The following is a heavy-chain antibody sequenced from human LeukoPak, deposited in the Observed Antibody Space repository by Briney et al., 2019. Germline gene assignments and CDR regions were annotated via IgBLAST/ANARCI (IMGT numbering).Heavy chain of an antibody. CDR2: IYYSGST. J-gene: IGHJ4*02. CDR3: ASPGLRVGITGDPPYYFDY. V-gene: IGHV4-39*01. CDR1: GGSISSSSYY. D-gene: IGHD7-27*01. Sequence: PSETLSLTCTVSGGSISSSSYYWGWIRQPPGKGLEWIGSIYYSGSTYYNPSLKSRVTISVHTSKNQFSLKLSSVTAADTAVYYCASPGLRVGITGDPPYYFDYWGQGTLVTVSS.